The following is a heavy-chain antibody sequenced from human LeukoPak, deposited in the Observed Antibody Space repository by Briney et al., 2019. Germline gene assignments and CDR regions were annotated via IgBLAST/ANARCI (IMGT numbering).Heavy chain of an antibody. CDR1: GYTFTSYG. J-gene: IGHJ4*02. Sequence: GASVKVSCKASGYTFTSYGISWVRQAPGQGLEWMGWISAYNGNTNYAQKFQGRVTMTRDTSISTAYMELSRLRSDDTAVYYCASWYFDSSGFGYFDYWGQGTLVTVSS. CDR2: ISAYNGNT. V-gene: IGHV1-18*01. CDR3: ASWYFDSSGFGYFDY. D-gene: IGHD3-22*01.